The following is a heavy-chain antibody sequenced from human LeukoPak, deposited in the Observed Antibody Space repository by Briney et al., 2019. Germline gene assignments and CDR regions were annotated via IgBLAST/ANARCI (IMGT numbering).Heavy chain of an antibody. CDR1: GFTVLDHA. CDR2: IGWSSGRI. CDR3: IKDIRPGGMDV. Sequence: GGSLRLSCVGSGFTVLDHAMHWVRQAPGKGLEWVSGIGWSSGRIDYADSVKGRFTSSRDNAKNSLYLQMNSLRAEDTAIYYCIKDIRPGGMDVWGQGITVTVSS. D-gene: IGHD1-14*01. V-gene: IGHV3-9*01. J-gene: IGHJ6*02.